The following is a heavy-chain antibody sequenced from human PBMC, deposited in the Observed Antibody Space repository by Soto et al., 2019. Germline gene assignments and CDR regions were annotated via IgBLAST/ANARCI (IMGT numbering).Heavy chain of an antibody. CDR1: GYTFTSYA. V-gene: IGHV1-3*01. J-gene: IGHJ3*02. D-gene: IGHD3-3*01. CDR3: ARGGITILGVAAWAFDI. CDR2: INAGNGNT. Sequence: ASVKVSCKASGYTFTSYAMHWVRQAPGQRLEWMGWINAGNGNTKYSQKFQGRVTITRDTSASTAYMELSSLRSEDTAVYYCARGGITILGVAAWAFDIWGQGTMVTVSS.